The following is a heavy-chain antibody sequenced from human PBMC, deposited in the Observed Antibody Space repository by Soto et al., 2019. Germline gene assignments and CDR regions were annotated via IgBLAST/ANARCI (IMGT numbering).Heavy chain of an antibody. V-gene: IGHV1-3*01. J-gene: IGHJ6*03. CDR1: GYTFTSYA. CDR3: ARDHELGVRGYGYYSYYMDF. D-gene: IGHD3-10*01. CDR2: INAGNGNT. Sequence: ASVKVSCKASGYTFTSYAMHWVRQAPGQRLEWMGWINAGNGNTKYSQKFQGRVTITRDTSASTAYMELSSLRSEDTAVYYCARDHELGVRGYGYYSYYMDFWGKGTTVNVSS.